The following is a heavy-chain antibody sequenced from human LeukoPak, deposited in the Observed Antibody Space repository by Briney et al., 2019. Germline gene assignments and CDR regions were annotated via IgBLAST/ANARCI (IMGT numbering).Heavy chain of an antibody. CDR3: ARKDSTGSTNFEY. J-gene: IGHJ4*02. Sequence: GESLKISCKGSGXSFTSYWISWVRQMPGKGLEWMGRIDPSDSYTSYSPSFQGHVTISADKSISTAYLQWSSLRASDTAMYYCARKDSTGSTNFEYWGQGTLVTVSS. D-gene: IGHD2-8*01. V-gene: IGHV5-10-1*01. CDR1: GXSFTSYW. CDR2: IDPSDSYT.